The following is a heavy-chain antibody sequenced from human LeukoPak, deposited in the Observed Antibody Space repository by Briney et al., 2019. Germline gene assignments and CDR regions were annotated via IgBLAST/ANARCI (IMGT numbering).Heavy chain of an antibody. CDR3: ARDDAYYDSSGHLAGLDY. J-gene: IGHJ4*02. D-gene: IGHD3-22*01. CDR2: ISSSGNTI. Sequence: GGSLRLSCSGSGLTLSTYAMHWVRQAPGKGLEWVSYISSSGNTIYYADSVRGRFTISRDNAKNSVYLQMNSLRAEDTAVYFCARDDAYYDSSGHLAGLDYWGQGTLVTVSS. CDR1: GLTLSTYA. V-gene: IGHV3-48*03.